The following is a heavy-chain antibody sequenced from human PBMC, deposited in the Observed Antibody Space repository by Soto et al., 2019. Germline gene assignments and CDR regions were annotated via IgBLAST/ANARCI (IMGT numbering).Heavy chain of an antibody. D-gene: IGHD1-26*01. CDR3: ARGSWVGANRPRYYFDY. J-gene: IGHJ4*02. V-gene: IGHV1-69*13. CDR1: GGTFSSYA. CDR2: IIPIFGTA. Sequence: GASVKVSCKASGGTFSSYAISWVRQAPGQGLEWMGGIIPIFGTANYAQKFQGRVTITADESTSTAYMELSSLRSEDTAVYYCARGSWVGANRPRYYFDYWGQGTLVTVSS.